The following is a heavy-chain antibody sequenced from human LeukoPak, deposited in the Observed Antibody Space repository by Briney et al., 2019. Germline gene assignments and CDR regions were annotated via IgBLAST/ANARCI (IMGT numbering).Heavy chain of an antibody. V-gene: IGHV3-23*01. CDR2: ISASGGTT. J-gene: IGHJ4*02. D-gene: IGHD2-2*01. Sequence: PGGSLTLSCAASGFTFSTYAMSWVRQAPGKGLEWVSGISASGGTTYYADSVKGRFTISRDNSKNTLYLQMNSLRAEDTAVYYCAKLYCSSTSCSYDYWGQGTLVTVSS. CDR1: GFTFSTYA. CDR3: AKLYCSSTSCSYDY.